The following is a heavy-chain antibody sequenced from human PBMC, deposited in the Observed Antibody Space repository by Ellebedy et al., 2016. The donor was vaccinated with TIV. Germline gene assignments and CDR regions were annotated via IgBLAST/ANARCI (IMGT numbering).Heavy chain of an antibody. Sequence: GESLKISCAASGFTFSSYAMSWVRQAPGKGLEWVAVIWFDGSHTYYVDSVKGRFTISRDNSKNTLYLQMNSLRAEDTAVYYCARDRGDAYSASVLDYWGQGSLVTVSS. J-gene: IGHJ4*02. CDR1: GFTFSSYA. D-gene: IGHD6-13*01. CDR2: IWFDGSHT. V-gene: IGHV3-33*08. CDR3: ARDRGDAYSASVLDY.